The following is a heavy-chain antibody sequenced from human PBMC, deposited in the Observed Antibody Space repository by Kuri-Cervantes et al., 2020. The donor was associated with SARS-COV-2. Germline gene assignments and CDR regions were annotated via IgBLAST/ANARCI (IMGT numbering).Heavy chain of an antibody. CDR3: AKGVTVTLFWYFDL. J-gene: IGHJ2*01. CDR2: ISSSSTI. V-gene: IGHV3-48*01. D-gene: IGHD4-11*01. Sequence: LSLTCAASGFTFSSYSMNWVRQAPGKGLEWVSYISSSSTIYYADSVKGRFTISRDNSKNTLYLQMNSLRAEDTAVYYCAKGVTVTLFWYFDLWGRGTLVTVSS. CDR1: GFTFSSYS.